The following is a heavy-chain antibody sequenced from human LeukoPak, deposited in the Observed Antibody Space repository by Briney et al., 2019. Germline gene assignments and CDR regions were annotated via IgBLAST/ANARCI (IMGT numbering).Heavy chain of an antibody. Sequence: PGGSLRLSCAASGFTFSSYAMSWVRQAPGKGLEWVSAISGSGGSTYYADSVKGRFTISRDNSKNTLYLQMNSLRAEDTAVYYCAKDRRGSSGYYSGFDYWGQGTLVTVSS. CDR2: ISGSGGST. CDR1: GFTFSSYA. V-gene: IGHV3-23*01. D-gene: IGHD3-22*01. J-gene: IGHJ4*02. CDR3: AKDRRGSSGYYSGFDY.